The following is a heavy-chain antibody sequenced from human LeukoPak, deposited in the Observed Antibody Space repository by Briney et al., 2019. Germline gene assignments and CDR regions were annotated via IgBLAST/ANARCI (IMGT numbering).Heavy chain of an antibody. D-gene: IGHD3-22*01. CDR1: GYTFTSYG. Sequence: ASVKVSCKASGYTFTSYGISWVRQAPGQGLEWMGWISAYNGNTNYAQKLQGRVTMTTDTSTSTAYMELRSLRSDDTAVYYCARVYPAFYYGSSGHMFFDYWGQGTLVTVSS. J-gene: IGHJ4*02. V-gene: IGHV1-18*01. CDR2: ISAYNGNT. CDR3: ARVYPAFYYGSSGHMFFDY.